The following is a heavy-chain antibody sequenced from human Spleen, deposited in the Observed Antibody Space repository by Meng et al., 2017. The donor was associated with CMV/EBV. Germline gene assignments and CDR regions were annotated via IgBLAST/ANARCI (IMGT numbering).Heavy chain of an antibody. V-gene: IGHV3-23*01. CDR3: AKDIDYGDY. J-gene: IGHJ4*02. CDR1: GFTFTTYA. CDR2: ILGSGINT. D-gene: IGHD1-26*01. Sequence: GESLKISCVASGFTFTTYAMTWVRQAPGERLEWVSTILGSGINTYYADSVRGRFTISRDNSKNTLYLQMNSLRAEDTAVYYCAKDIDYGDYWGQGTLVTVSS.